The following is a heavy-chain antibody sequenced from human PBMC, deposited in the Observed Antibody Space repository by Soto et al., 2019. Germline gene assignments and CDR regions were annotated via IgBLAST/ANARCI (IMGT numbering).Heavy chain of an antibody. J-gene: IGHJ4*02. D-gene: IGHD3-10*01. CDR2: IYYSGNT. CDR1: GGSVGSGSYY. Sequence: PSETLSLTGTVSGGSVGSGSYYWSWIRQPLGKGLEWIGYIYYSGNTDYNPSLRGRATISVDKSISTAYLQWSSLTASDTAMYYCARHYNGFDYWGQGTPVTVSS. V-gene: IGHV4-61*03. CDR3: ARHYNGFDY.